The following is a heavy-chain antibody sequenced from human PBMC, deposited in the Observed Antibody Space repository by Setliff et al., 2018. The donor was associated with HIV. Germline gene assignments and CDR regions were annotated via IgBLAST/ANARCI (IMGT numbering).Heavy chain of an antibody. Sequence: PSETLSLTCAVYGGSFSGYYWNWIRQPPGKGLEWIGEINHSGSTYYNPSLKSRVTISVDTSKNQFSLKLSSVTAADTAVYYCARVDCSSTSCYRDYYYYMDVWGKGTTVTVSS. J-gene: IGHJ6*03. CDR2: INHSGST. V-gene: IGHV4-34*01. D-gene: IGHD2-2*01. CDR3: ARVDCSSTSCYRDYYYYMDV. CDR1: GGSFSGYY.